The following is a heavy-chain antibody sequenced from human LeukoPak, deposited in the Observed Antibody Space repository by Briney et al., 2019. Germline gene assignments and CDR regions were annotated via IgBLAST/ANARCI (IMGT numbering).Heavy chain of an antibody. D-gene: IGHD3-10*01. CDR3: AGDYYGSGIDY. CDR1: GDSISSYY. J-gene: IGHJ4*02. CDR2: IYYSGST. V-gene: IGHV4-59*01. Sequence: SETLSLTCTVSGDSISSYYWSWIRQPPGKGLEWIGYIYYSGSTNYNPSLKSRVTISVDTSKNQFSLKLSSVTAADTAVYYCAGDYYGSGIDYWGQGTLVTVSS.